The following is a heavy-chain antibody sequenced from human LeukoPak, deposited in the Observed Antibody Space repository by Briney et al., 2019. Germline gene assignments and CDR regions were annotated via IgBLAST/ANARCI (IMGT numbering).Heavy chain of an antibody. Sequence: GGSLRLSCAASGFTFSSYSMNWVRQAPGKGLEWVSSTSSSSSYIYYADSVKGRFTISRDNAKNSLYLQMNSLRAEDTAVYYCARGSAAAGKKYYFDYWGQGTLVTVSS. J-gene: IGHJ4*02. CDR3: ARGSAAAGKKYYFDY. D-gene: IGHD6-13*01. CDR2: TSSSSSYI. V-gene: IGHV3-21*01. CDR1: GFTFSSYS.